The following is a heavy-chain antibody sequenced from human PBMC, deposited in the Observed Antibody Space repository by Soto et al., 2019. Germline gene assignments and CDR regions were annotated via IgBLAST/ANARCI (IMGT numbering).Heavy chain of an antibody. CDR3: ARELGYCNGGGCRYFDY. CDR1: GFTFSTYS. D-gene: IGHD2-15*01. CDR2: INTASYI. J-gene: IGHJ4*02. V-gene: IGHV3-21*01. Sequence: EVLLVESGGGLVKPGGSLRLSCAGSGFTFSTYSMNWVRQAPGKGLEWVSSINTASYIYYADSVKGRFTISRDDANDSLDLQMNRLRDEASAVYYCARELGYCNGGGCRYFDYWGQGTRVTVSS.